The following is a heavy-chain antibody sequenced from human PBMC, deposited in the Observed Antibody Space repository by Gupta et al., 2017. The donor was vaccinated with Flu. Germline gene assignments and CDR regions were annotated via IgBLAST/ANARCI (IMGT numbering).Heavy chain of an antibody. CDR2: ISYDGSNK. J-gene: IGHJ4*02. CDR3: AKDTLRFLEWLHLDY. V-gene: IGHV3-30*18. Sequence: QVQLVESGGGVVQPGRSLRLSCAASGFTFSSYGMHWVRQAPGKGLEWVACISYDGSNKFYADSVKGRFNIYRDNSKNTLYLQMNSLRAEDTAVYYCAKDTLRFLEWLHLDYWGQGTLVTVSS. D-gene: IGHD3-3*01. CDR1: GFTFSSYG.